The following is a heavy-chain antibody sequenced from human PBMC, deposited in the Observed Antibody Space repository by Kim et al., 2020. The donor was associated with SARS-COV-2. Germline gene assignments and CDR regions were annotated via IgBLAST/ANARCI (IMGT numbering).Heavy chain of an antibody. J-gene: IGHJ4*02. CDR3: ARDRLRWLQLAYYFDY. D-gene: IGHD5-12*01. V-gene: IGHV3-30*04. CDR1: GFTFSSYA. Sequence: GGSLRLSCAASGFTFSSYAMHWVRQAPGKGLEWVAVISYDGSNKYYADSVKGRFTISRDNSKNTLYLQMNSLRAEDTAVYYCARDRLRWLQLAYYFDYWGQGTLVTVSS. CDR2: ISYDGSNK.